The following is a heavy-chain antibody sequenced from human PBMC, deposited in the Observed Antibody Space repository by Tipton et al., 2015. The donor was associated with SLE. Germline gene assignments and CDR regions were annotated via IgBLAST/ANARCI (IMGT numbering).Heavy chain of an antibody. CDR1: GLAFSSYA. Sequence: SLRLSCAASGLAFSSYAMSWVRQAPGKGLEWVSFIRGKASGGTTQYAASVKGRFTISRDDSKNITYLQMNSLKAEDTAVYYCTREDYDTSGYSTNAFDIWGQGTMVTVSS. J-gene: IGHJ3*02. D-gene: IGHD3-22*01. CDR3: TREDYDTSGYSTNAFDI. CDR2: IRGKASGGTT. V-gene: IGHV3-49*04.